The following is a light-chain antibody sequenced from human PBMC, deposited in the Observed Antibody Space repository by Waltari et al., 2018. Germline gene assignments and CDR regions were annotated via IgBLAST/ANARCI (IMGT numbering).Light chain of an antibody. V-gene: IGLV2-14*03. J-gene: IGLJ3*02. CDR1: TSDLGGYNY. Sequence: QSALTQPASVSGSPGQSITISCSGSTSDLGGYNYVSWYQHHPGKAPKLMLYDVSSRPAGVPNRFSGSKSGNTTSLTISGRQAEDEADYYCSSFTSRSTWVFGGGTKVTVL. CDR2: DVS. CDR3: SSFTSRSTWV.